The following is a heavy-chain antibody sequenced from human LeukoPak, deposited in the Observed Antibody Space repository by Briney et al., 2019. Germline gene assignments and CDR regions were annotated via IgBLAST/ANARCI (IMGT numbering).Heavy chain of an antibody. CDR2: IIPIFGTA. CDR1: GGTFSSYA. Sequence: ASVKVSCKASGGTFSSYAISWVRQAPGQGLEWMGGIIPIFGTANCAQKFQGRVTITADESTSTAYMELSSLRSEDTAVYYCARTLNYCSSTSCTWDPVGYWGQGTLVTVSS. D-gene: IGHD2-2*01. CDR3: ARTLNYCSSTSCTWDPVGY. V-gene: IGHV1-69*13. J-gene: IGHJ4*02.